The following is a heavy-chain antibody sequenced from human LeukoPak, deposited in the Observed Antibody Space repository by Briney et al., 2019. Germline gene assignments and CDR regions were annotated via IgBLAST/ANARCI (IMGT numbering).Heavy chain of an antibody. V-gene: IGHV1-46*01. D-gene: IGHD6-13*01. CDR1: GYNFPSQH. CDR2: INTSVGRT. CDR3: VNWYRDTEN. J-gene: IGHJ4*02. Sequence: ASVKVSCKAPGYNFPSQHMHWVRPDPGQGVEWMGIINTSVGRTRYAQKLQGTDTLTRDTSTSTLYIELRSVRDEDTRVCFCVNWYRDTENWGQGNLVTVSS.